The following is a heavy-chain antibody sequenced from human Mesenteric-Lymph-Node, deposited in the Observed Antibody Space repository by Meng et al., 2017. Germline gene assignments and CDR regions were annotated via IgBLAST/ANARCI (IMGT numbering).Heavy chain of an antibody. CDR3: AHRPLVGAGKNAYFDY. J-gene: IGHJ4*02. CDR2: IYWDDEK. CDR1: GFSLTTSGVG. D-gene: IGHD6-13*01. V-gene: IGHV2-5*02. Sequence: QLTLKESGPTLVKPTQTLTLTCTFSGFSLTTSGVGVGWIRQPPGKALEWLALIYWDDEKRYSPSLKSRLTITKDTSKNQVVLTMINMDPVDTGTYYCAHRPLVGAGKNAYFDYWGQGTLVTVSS.